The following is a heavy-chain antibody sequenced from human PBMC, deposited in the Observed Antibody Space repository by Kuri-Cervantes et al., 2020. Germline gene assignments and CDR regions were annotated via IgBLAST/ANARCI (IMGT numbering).Heavy chain of an antibody. CDR2: ISWNSGSI. Sequence: GGSLRLSCAASGFTFDDYAMHWVRQAPGKGLEWVSGISWNSGSIGYADSVKGRFTISRDNAKNSLYLQMNRLRAEDAAVYYCARENDYVWGSCDYWGQGTLVTVSS. D-gene: IGHD3-16*01. CDR3: ARENDYVWGSCDY. J-gene: IGHJ4*02. V-gene: IGHV3-9*01. CDR1: GFTFDDYA.